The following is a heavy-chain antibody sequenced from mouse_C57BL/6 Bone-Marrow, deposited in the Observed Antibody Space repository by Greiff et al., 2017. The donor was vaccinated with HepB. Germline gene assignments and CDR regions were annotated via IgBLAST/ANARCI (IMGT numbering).Heavy chain of an antibody. CDR1: GFTFSDYY. V-gene: IGHV5-16*01. CDR2: INYDGSST. CDR3: ARDPRNAMDY. Sequence: EVQVVESEGGLVQPGSSMKLSCTASGFTFSDYYMAWVRQVPEKGLEWVANINYDGSSTYYLDSLKSRFIISRDNAKNILYLQMSSLKSEDTATYYCARDPRNAMDYWGQGTSVTVSS. J-gene: IGHJ4*01.